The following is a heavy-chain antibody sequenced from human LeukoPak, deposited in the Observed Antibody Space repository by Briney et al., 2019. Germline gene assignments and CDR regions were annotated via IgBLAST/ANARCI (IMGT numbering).Heavy chain of an antibody. CDR2: IRQDGSEK. CDR1: GFTFSSYW. CDR3: ARRTTYYDFCSGYYEDY. D-gene: IGHD3-3*01. J-gene: IGHJ4*02. Sequence: GGSLRLSCAASGFTFSSYWMSWVRRAPGKGLEWVANIRQDGSEKYYVDSVKGRFTISRDNAKNSLYLQMNSLRAEDTAVYYCARRTTYYDFCSGYYEDYWGQGTLVTVSS. V-gene: IGHV3-7*01.